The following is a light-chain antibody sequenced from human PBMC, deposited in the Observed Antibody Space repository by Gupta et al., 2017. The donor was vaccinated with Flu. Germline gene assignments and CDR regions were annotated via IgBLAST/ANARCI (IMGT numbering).Light chain of an antibody. CDR3: LQHNTYPLT. CDR1: QGIGKD. V-gene: IGKV1-17*01. CDR2: SAS. J-gene: IGKJ1*01. Sequence: DIQMTQSPSSLSASVGDRVTITCRASQGIGKDLGWYQQKTGKAPKLLIYSASNLQSGVPSRFSGSGSGTEFTLTISSLRPEDFATYYCLQHNTYPLTFGQGTMVDIK.